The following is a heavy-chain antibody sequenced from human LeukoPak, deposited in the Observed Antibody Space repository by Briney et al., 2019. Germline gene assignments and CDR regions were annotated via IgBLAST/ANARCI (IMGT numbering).Heavy chain of an antibody. CDR3: ARGPNYGSRSDYFDY. V-gene: IGHV3-7*03. D-gene: IGHD3-10*01. CDR2: MKEDGSEK. CDR1: GFTFSSYA. Sequence: PGRSLRLSCAASGFTFSSYAMHWVRQAPGKGLEWVANMKEDGSEKYCVDCVKGRFTISRDNAKNSLYLQMNSLRVEDTAVYYCARGPNYGSRSDYFDYWGQGTLVTVSS. J-gene: IGHJ4*02.